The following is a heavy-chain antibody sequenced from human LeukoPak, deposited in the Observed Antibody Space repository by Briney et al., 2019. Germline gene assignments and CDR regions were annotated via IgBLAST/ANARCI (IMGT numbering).Heavy chain of an antibody. J-gene: IGHJ6*04. V-gene: IGHV3-74*01. D-gene: IGHD3-10*01. CDR1: GFTFSSYW. CDR3: ARGRNTMVRGGPYGMDV. CDR2: INSDGSST. Sequence: GGSLRLSCAASGFTFSSYWMHWVRQAPGKGLVWVSRINSDGSSTSYADSVKGRFTISRDNAKNTLYLQMNSLRAEDTAVYYCARGRNTMVRGGPYGMDVWGKGTTVTVSS.